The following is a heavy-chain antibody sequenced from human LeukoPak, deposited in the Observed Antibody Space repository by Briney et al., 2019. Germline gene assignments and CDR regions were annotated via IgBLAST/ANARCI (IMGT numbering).Heavy chain of an antibody. CDR1: GGSISSGGYY. Sequence: SQTLSLTCTVSGGSISSGGYYWSWIRQHPGKGLEWIGYIYYSGSTYYNPSLKSRVTISVDRSKNQFSLKLSSVTAADTAVYYCASSSTSGGWFDPWGQGTLVTVSS. V-gene: IGHV4-31*03. CDR2: IYYSGST. J-gene: IGHJ5*02. D-gene: IGHD2-2*01. CDR3: ASSSTSGGWFDP.